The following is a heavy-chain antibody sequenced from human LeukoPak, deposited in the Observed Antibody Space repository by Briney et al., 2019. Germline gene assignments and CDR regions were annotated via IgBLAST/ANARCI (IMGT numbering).Heavy chain of an antibody. CDR3: ARGAHGRTYAFDI. CDR1: GFTFSRYA. J-gene: IGHJ3*02. D-gene: IGHD3-16*01. V-gene: IGHV3-30-3*01. CDR2: MSYDGTDK. Sequence: GRSLRLSCAASGFTFSRYAMPWVRQAPGKGLEWVALMSYDGTDKYYADSLKGRFTISRDNSKNTLYLQMNSLRADDTAVYSCARGAHGRTYAFDIWGQGTMVTVSS.